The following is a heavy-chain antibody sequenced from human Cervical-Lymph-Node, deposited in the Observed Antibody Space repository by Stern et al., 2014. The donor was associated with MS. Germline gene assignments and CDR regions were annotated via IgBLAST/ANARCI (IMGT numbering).Heavy chain of an antibody. CDR2: IYSSGLT. CDR3: ASFWSGHYNSRFDP. CDR1: GASISSGGYY. J-gene: IGHJ5*02. D-gene: IGHD3-3*01. Sequence: QLQLQESGPGLVTPSQTLSLNCNVSGASISSGGYYWTWIRQHPGKGLERIGYIYSSGLTFYNPSLKSRVSISVDPSRNQFSLNVFSVTAADTAVYYCASFWSGHYNSRFDPWGQGTLVTVSS. V-gene: IGHV4-31*03.